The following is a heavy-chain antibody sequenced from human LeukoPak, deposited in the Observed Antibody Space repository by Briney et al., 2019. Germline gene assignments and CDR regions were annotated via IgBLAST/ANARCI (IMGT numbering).Heavy chain of an antibody. CDR3: ARGPADDSSGYYSSDGAFDI. CDR2: INPSGGNT. Sequence: GASVKVSCKASGYTFTSYYMHWVRQAPGQGLEWMGTINPSGGNTRYAQKFQGRVTMTRDTSTSTVYMELSSLRSEDTAVYYCARGPADDSSGYYSSDGAFDIWGQGTMVTVSS. J-gene: IGHJ3*02. V-gene: IGHV1-46*01. CDR1: GYTFTSYY. D-gene: IGHD3-22*01.